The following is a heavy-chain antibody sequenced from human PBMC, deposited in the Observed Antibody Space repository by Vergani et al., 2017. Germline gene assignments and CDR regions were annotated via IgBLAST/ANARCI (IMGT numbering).Heavy chain of an antibody. J-gene: IGHJ6*03. V-gene: IGHV4-59*12. CDR2: IYYSGST. D-gene: IGHD3-9*01. CDR1: GGSISSYY. CDR3: ARDNYDILTGYYTDYYYYYMDV. Sequence: QVQLQESGPGLVKPSETLSLTCTVPGGSISSYYWSWIRQPPGKGLEWIGYIYYSGSTNYNPSLKSRVTISVDTSKNQFSLKLSSVTAADTAVYYCARDNYDILTGYYTDYYYYYMDVWGKGTTVTVSS.